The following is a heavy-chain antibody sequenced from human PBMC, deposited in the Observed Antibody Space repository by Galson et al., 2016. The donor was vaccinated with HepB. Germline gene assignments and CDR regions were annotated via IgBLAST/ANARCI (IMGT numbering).Heavy chain of an antibody. D-gene: IGHD6-13*01. V-gene: IGHV3-21*01. Sequence: SLRLSCAASGFTFSTYSMNWVRQAPGKGLEWVSFISSSSSHISYADSVKGRFTISRDNAKNSVYLQMNTLRAEDTAVYYCARFLDNPARMSSSWYVAFSIWGQGTLVTVSS. CDR2: ISSSSSHI. CDR3: ARFLDNPARMSSSWYVAFSI. J-gene: IGHJ4*02. CDR1: GFTFSTYS.